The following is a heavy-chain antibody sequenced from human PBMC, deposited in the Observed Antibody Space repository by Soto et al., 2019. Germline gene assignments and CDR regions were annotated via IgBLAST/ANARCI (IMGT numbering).Heavy chain of an antibody. V-gene: IGHV1-3*01. CDR3: ACPSYGSGSYY. D-gene: IGHD3-10*01. CDR2: INAGNGNT. J-gene: IGHJ4*02. CDR1: GYTFSSYA. Sequence: QVQLVQSGAEVKKPGASVKVSCKASGYTFSSYALHWVRQAPGQRLEWMGWINAGNGNTKYSQKFQGRVTFTRDTSASTAYMELSSLRSEDTAVYYCACPSYGSGSYYWGQGTLVTVSS.